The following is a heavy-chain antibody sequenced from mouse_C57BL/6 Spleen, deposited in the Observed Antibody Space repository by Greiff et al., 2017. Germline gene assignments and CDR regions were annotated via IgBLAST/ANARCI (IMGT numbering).Heavy chain of an antibody. CDR2: IHPDSSST. D-gene: IGHD3-2*02. CDR1: GYTFSGYW. Sequence: VQLQQPGAELVKPGASVKLSCEASGYTFSGYWMHWVRQRPGQGLEWIGKIHPDSSSTNYDETFKSKATLSVDKASSTAYMQLSSLTSEDSAVYYGARGTSGGRILFAYWGQGTTLTVSS. V-gene: IGHV1-64*01. J-gene: IGHJ2*01. CDR3: ARGTSGGRILFAY.